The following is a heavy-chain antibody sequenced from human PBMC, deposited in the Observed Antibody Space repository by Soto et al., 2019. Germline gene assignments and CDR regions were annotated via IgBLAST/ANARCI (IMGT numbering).Heavy chain of an antibody. J-gene: IGHJ6*02. V-gene: IGHV4-30-2*01. CDR2: IYYSGTT. CDR1: NGSVSSGTYS. CDR3: ARGHYYYGMDV. Sequence: QLRLQESGSGLVKPSQTLSLTCTVSNGSVSSGTYSWSWVRQPPGKGLEWIGYIYYSGTTYYTPSLKGRLTMSMDRANDHFSLNLTSVTAADTAVYFCARGHYYYGMDVWGQGITVTVSS.